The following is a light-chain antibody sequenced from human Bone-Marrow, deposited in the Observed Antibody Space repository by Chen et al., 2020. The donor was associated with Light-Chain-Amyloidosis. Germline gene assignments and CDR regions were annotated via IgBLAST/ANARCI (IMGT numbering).Light chain of an antibody. Sequence: SYVLTQPSSVSVAPGQTATIACGGNNIGSTSVHWYQQTPGQAPLLVVYDDSDRPSGIPERLSGPNSGNTATLTISRVEAGDEADYYWQVWDRSSDRPVFGGGTKLTVL. CDR2: DDS. CDR1: NIGSTS. V-gene: IGLV3-21*02. CDR3: QVWDRSSDRPV. J-gene: IGLJ3*02.